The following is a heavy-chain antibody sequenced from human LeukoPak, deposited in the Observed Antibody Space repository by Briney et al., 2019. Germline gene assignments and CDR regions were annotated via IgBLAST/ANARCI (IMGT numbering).Heavy chain of an antibody. CDR2: INHSGST. CDR1: GGSFSGYY. D-gene: IGHD6-19*01. Sequence: PSETLSLTCAVYGGSFSGYYWSWLRQPPGKGLEWIGEINHSGSTNYNPSLKSRVTISVDTSKNQFSLKLSSVTAADTAVFYCARGFGAVAAGYFVCWGQGTLVTVSS. J-gene: IGHJ4*02. CDR3: ARGFGAVAAGYFVC. V-gene: IGHV4-34*01.